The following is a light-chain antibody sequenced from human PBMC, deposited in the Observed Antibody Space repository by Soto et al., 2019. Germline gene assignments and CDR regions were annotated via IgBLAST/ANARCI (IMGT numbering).Light chain of an antibody. V-gene: IGKV1-39*01. CDR1: QSISSY. J-gene: IGKJ4*01. CDR2: AES. CDR3: QQSDSTPLT. Sequence: DIQMNQSPSSLSASVGDRVTITCRASQSISSYLNWYQQKPGKAPKLLIYAESSLQSGVPSRFSGSGTRTDFTLTISSLHPEDFANYYCQQSDSTPLTCGGGTKVEIK.